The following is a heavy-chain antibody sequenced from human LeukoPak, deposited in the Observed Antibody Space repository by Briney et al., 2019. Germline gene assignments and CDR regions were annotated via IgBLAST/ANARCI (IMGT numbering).Heavy chain of an antibody. Sequence: SETLSLTCAVYGGSFSGYYWSWLRPPQGKGLEWIGKLNNSRSTNYMPSLNSRVTISVDTSKNQFSLKLSSATAADTAVYYCARAGQVGGWYSSPPTLDYCDYWGQGTLVTVSS. V-gene: IGHV4-34*01. CDR3: ARAGQVGGWYSSPPTLDYCDY. D-gene: IGHD6-19*01. CDR2: LNNSRST. J-gene: IGHJ4*02. CDR1: GGSFSGYY.